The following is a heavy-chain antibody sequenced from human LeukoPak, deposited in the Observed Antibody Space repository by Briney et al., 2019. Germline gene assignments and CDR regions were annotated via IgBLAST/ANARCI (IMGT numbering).Heavy chain of an antibody. CDR1: GYTFTSYA. D-gene: IGHD6-13*01. V-gene: IGHV7-4-1*02. CDR2: INANTGNP. CDR3: ARAPGIAEPDGYFMDV. J-gene: IGHJ6*03. Sequence: GASVKVSCKASGYTFTSYAMNWVRQAPGQGLEWMGWINANTGNPTYAQGFTGRFLFSWDTSVTTAYLEISSLQAEDTAVYYCARAPGIAEPDGYFMDVWGKGTTVTVPS.